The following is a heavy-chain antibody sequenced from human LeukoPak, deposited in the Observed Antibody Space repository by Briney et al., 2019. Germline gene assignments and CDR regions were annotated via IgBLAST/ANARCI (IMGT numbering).Heavy chain of an antibody. D-gene: IGHD1-26*01. V-gene: IGHV1-46*01. CDR2: IKPSDGST. J-gene: IGHJ3*02. CDR1: GYTFTSYY. CDR3: ARPYSGSYDAFDI. Sequence: ASVKVSCKASGYTFTSYYIHWVRQALGQGLEWMGIIKPSDGSTRYAQKFQGRVTMTRDTSTSTVYMEMSGLRSEDTAVFYCARPYSGSYDAFDIWGQGTLVIVSS.